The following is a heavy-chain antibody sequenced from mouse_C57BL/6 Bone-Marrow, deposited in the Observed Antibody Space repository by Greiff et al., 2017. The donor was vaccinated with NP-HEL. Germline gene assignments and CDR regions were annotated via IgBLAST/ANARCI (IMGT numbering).Heavy chain of an antibody. CDR3: ARNVDY. Sequence: VQLQQSGPELVKPGASVKLSCKASGYTFTSYDINWVKQRPGQGLEWIGWIYPSACSSKYNEKFKGKATLTVHTSSSTAYMELHSLTSEDSAVYFCARNVDYWGQGTTLTVSS. CDR2: IYPSACSS. CDR1: GYTFTSYD. V-gene: IGHV1-85*01. J-gene: IGHJ2*01.